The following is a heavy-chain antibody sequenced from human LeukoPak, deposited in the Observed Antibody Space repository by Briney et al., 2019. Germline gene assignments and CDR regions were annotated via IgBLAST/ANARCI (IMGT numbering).Heavy chain of an antibody. CDR2: INHSGST. D-gene: IGHD3-3*01. CDR3: ARDPLRITIFGVVIS. Sequence: PSETLSLTCAVYGGSFSGYYWSWIRQPPGKGLEWIGEINHSGSTNYNPSLKSRVTISVDTSKNQFSLNLSSVTAADTAVYYCARDPLRITIFGVVISWGQGTLVTVSS. CDR1: GGSFSGYY. J-gene: IGHJ4*02. V-gene: IGHV4-34*01.